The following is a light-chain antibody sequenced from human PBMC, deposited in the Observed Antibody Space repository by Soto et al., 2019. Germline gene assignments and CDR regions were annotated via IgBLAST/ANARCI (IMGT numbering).Light chain of an antibody. CDR3: QQRGNWQLT. V-gene: IGKV3D-11*02. CDR1: QSVSSD. Sequence: EIVITQSPATLTVSPGKRATLSCRASQSVSSDLAWYQQQPGQAPRLLMSGTSDRATGIPDRFSGSGSGTDFTLTISSLEPEDFAIYYCQQRGNWQLTFGQGTRLEIK. J-gene: IGKJ5*01. CDR2: GTS.